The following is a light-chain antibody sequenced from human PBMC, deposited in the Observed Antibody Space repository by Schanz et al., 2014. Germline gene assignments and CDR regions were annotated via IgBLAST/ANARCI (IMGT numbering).Light chain of an antibody. J-gene: IGKJ1*01. V-gene: IGKV3-20*01. CDR3: QQYNNWPRT. CDR2: GTS. Sequence: EIVLTQSPGTLSLSPGERATLSCRASQSVHRNYLAWHQQKPGQAPRLLIYGTSIRATGIPDRFSGSGSGTDFTLTISRLEPEDFAVYYCQQYNNWPRTFGQGTKVEI. CDR1: QSVHRNY.